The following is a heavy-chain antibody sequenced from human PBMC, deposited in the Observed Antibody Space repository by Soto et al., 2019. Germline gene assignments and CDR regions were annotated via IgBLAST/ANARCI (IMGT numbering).Heavy chain of an antibody. CDR3: ARDGGCTNGVCYIDYYYYGMDV. D-gene: IGHD2-8*01. J-gene: IGHJ6*02. V-gene: IGHV3-7*01. Sequence: EVQLVESGGGLVQPGGSLRLSCAASGSTFSSYWMSWVRQAPGKGLEWVANIKQDGSEKYYVDSVKGRFTISRDNAKNSLYLQMNSLRAEDTAVYYCARDGGCTNGVCYIDYYYYGMDVWGQGTTVTVSS. CDR1: GSTFSSYW. CDR2: IKQDGSEK.